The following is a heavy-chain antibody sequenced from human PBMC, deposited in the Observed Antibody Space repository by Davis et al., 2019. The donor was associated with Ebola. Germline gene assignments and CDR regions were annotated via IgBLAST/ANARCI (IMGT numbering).Heavy chain of an antibody. J-gene: IGHJ4*02. Sequence: GGSLRLSCAASGFTFSSYSMNWVRQAPGKGLEWVSSISSSSSYIYYADSVKGRFTISRDNAKNSLYLQMNSLRAEDTAVYYCARLSITMIVVVLDYWGQGTLVTVSS. CDR1: GFTFSSYS. CDR3: ARLSITMIVVVLDY. D-gene: IGHD3-22*01. CDR2: ISSSSSYI. V-gene: IGHV3-21*01.